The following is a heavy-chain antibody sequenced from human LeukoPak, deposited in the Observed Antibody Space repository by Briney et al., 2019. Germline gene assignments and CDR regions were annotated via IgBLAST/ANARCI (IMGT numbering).Heavy chain of an antibody. CDR1: GFTFSSYA. J-gene: IGHJ4*02. V-gene: IGHV3-23*01. CDR3: AKDLMPLWYTLGY. CDR2: ISGSGGST. Sequence: PGGSLRLSCAASGFTFSSYAISWVRQASGKGLEWVSAISGSGGSTYYADSVKGRFTISRDNSKNTLYLQMNSLRAEDTAVYFCAKDLMPLWYTLGYWGQGTLVTVSS. D-gene: IGHD1-1*01.